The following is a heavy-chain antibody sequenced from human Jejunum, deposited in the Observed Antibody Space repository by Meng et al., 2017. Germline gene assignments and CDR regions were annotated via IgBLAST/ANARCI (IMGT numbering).Heavy chain of an antibody. J-gene: IGHJ2*01. V-gene: IGHV3-7*01. CDR3: ARDYGVTKTNIWYFDL. D-gene: IGHD2-8*01. Sequence: GGSLRLSCAASDFTFSRHWMSWVRRAPGKGLEWVADIKVDGSEALYVDSVKGRFTISRDNAKNSLHLQMNSLRAEDTAVYYCARDYGVTKTNIWYFDLWGRGTLVTVSS. CDR2: IKVDGSEA. CDR1: DFTFSRHW.